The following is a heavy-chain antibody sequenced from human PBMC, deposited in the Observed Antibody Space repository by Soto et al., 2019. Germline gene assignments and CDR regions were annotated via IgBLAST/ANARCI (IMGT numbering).Heavy chain of an antibody. Sequence: GASVKVSCKVSGYTLTELSMHWVRQAPGKGLEWMGGFDPEDGETIYAQKFQGRVTMTEDTSTDTAYMELSSLRSEDTAAYYCATQYKERNWFDPWGQGTLVTVSS. CDR1: GYTLTELS. V-gene: IGHV1-24*01. CDR2: FDPEDGET. CDR3: ATQYKERNWFDP. J-gene: IGHJ5*02. D-gene: IGHD1-1*01.